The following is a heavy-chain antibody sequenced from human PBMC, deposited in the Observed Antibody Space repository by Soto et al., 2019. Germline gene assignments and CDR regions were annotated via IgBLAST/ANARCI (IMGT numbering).Heavy chain of an antibody. CDR2: ISPFNGHT. J-gene: IGHJ5*02. CDR1: VYTFINFG. Sequence: QVQLVQSGTEVKKPGASVKVSCKTSVYTFINFGIGWVRQAPGQGLEWMGWISPFNGHTHYAQKLQGRVSLTTDTSTSTAFLELRSLTYDDTAVYYCAREPPRATAGLNYFDPWGQGTLVTVSS. V-gene: IGHV1-18*01. CDR3: AREPPRATAGLNYFDP. D-gene: IGHD6-13*01.